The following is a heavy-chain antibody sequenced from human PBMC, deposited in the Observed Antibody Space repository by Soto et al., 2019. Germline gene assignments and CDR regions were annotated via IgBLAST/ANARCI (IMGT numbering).Heavy chain of an antibody. CDR1: GFTFSNAW. CDR3: ARISNRLYYYVCIGCYSYRCDRFAI. D-gene: IGHD3-22*01. CDR2: IKSKTDGGTT. J-gene: IGHJ3*02. Sequence: GGSLRLSCAASGFTFSNAWMNWVRQAPGKGLEWVGRIKSKTDGGTTDYAAPVKGRFTISRDDSKNTLYLQMNSLRTEDTAVYYCARISNRLYYYVCIGCYSYRCDRFAIRGQGTMDIVS. V-gene: IGHV3-15*07.